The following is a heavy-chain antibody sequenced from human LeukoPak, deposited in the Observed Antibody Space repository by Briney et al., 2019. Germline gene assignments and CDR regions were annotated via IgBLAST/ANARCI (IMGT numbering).Heavy chain of an antibody. D-gene: IGHD6-13*01. Sequence: SETLSLTCAVYGGSFSGYYWSWLRQPPGKGLEWIGEINHSGSTNYNPSLKSRVTISVDTSKNQLSLKLSTVTAADPAVYYCARLLVEVGDDFWGQGTLVTVSS. V-gene: IGHV4-34*01. J-gene: IGHJ4*02. CDR2: INHSGST. CDR3: ARLLVEVGDDF. CDR1: GGSFSGYY.